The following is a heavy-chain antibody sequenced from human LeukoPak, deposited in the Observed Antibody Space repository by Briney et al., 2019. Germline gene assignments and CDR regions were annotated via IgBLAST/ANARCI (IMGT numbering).Heavy chain of an antibody. Sequence: SETLSLTCTVSGGSISSYYWSWIRQPPGKGLEWIGYIYTSGSTNYNPSLKSRVTISVDTSKNQFSLKLSSVTAADTAVYYCARHYYDSSGSCYYYMDVWGKGTTVTVSS. CDR1: GGSISSYY. J-gene: IGHJ6*03. D-gene: IGHD3-22*01. CDR2: IYTSGST. CDR3: ARHYYDSSGSCYYYMDV. V-gene: IGHV4-4*09.